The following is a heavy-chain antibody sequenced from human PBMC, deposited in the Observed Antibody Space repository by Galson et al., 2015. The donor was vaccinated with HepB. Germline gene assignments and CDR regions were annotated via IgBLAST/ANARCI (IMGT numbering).Heavy chain of an antibody. D-gene: IGHD6-19*01. J-gene: IGHJ1*01. Sequence: SLRLSCAASGFTFSNYAMHWVRQAPGKGLEWVAVISYDGSNKYYADSVKGRFTISRDNSKNPLYLQMNSLRAEDTAVYYCARERGHPRGQWLGDFQHWGQGTLVTVSS. V-gene: IGHV3-30-3*01. CDR2: ISYDGSNK. CDR1: GFTFSNYA. CDR3: ARERGHPRGQWLGDFQH.